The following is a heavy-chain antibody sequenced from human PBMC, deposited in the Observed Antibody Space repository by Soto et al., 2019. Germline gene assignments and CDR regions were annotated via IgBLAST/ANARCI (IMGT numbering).Heavy chain of an antibody. V-gene: IGHV4-31*03. Sequence: PSETLSLTCTVSCGSISSGVYYWSWIRQHPGKGLDWIGYIYYSGTTYYNPSLKSRVTISVDTSKNQFSLKLSSVSAADTALYYCARCSLVVVPAPGFDPWGRGTLVTVSS. J-gene: IGHJ5*02. CDR2: IYYSGTT. CDR3: ARCSLVVVPAPGFDP. CDR1: CGSISSGVYY. D-gene: IGHD2-2*01.